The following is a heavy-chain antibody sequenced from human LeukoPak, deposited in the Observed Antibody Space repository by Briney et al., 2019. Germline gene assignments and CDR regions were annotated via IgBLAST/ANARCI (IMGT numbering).Heavy chain of an antibody. Sequence: GGSLRLSCVASGITFSSFAMSWVRQAPGKGLEWVSTISGSGGSTYYADSVKGRFTISRDNSKNTLYLQMNSLRAEDTAVYYCAKDPGGSSWYYPTSGLESNFDYWGQGTLVTVSS. J-gene: IGHJ4*02. D-gene: IGHD6-13*01. CDR1: GITFSSFA. V-gene: IGHV3-23*01. CDR3: AKDPGGSSWYYPTSGLESNFDY. CDR2: ISGSGGST.